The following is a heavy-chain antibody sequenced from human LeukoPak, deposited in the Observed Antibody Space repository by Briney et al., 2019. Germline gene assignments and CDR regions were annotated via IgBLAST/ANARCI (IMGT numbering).Heavy chain of an antibody. CDR2: IKTNGSEK. J-gene: IGHJ3*02. CDR1: AFIFSNYW. CDR3: ARVQSGVMLAFDI. Sequence: SLRLSCAASAFIFSNYWMSWVRQPPWRGLDWVANIKTNGSEKYYMGSVKGRFTTSRDNSQKSLYLKMNSLSDEATAVYYCARVQSGVMLAFDIWGQGTMVTVSS. V-gene: IGHV3-7*03. D-gene: IGHD7-27*01.